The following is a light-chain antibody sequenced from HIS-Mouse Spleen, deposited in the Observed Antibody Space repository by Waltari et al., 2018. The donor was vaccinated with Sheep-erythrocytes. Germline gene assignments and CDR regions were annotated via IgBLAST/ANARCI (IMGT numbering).Light chain of an antibody. J-gene: IGKJ4*01. CDR2: GAS. CDR1: QRVSSN. V-gene: IGKV3-15*01. CDR3: QQYNNWPLSRLT. Sequence: EIVMTQSPATLSVSPGERATLSCRASQRVSSNLAWYQQKPGQAPRLLIYGASTRATGIPARFSGSGSGTEFTLTISSMQSEDFAVYYCQQYNNWPLSRLTFGGGTKVEIK.